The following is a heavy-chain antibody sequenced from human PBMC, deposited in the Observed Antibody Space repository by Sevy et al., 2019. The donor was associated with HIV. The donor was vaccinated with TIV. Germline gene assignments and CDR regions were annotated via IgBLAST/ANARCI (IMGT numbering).Heavy chain of an antibody. J-gene: IGHJ4*02. CDR1: GGSITSLY. D-gene: IGHD1-26*01. V-gene: IGHV4-59*08. CDR3: AGGNAWGRGYS. Sequence: SETLSLTCTVSGGSITSLYWNWIRQPPGKGLEWIANTYYKGNINYNPSLKSRLTLSLDTSKNQFSLRLSSVTAADTAMYYCAGGNAWGRGYSWGQGTLVTVSS. CDR2: TYYKGNI.